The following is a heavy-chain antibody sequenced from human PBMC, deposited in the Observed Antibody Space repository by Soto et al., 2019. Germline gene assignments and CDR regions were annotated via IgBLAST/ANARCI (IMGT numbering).Heavy chain of an antibody. CDR2: VGSRNSET. V-gene: IGHV3-48*02. D-gene: IGHD2-2*02. CDR1: GFPFRSYS. CDR3: AREYTAWPLAYGLDV. Sequence: GGSLRLSCTATGFPFRSYSMNWVRQAPGKGLEWVSYVGSRNSETSCADSVKGRFTISRDNAKNSLYLQMDSLRDEDTAVYYCAREYTAWPLAYGLDVWGQGTTVTVSS. J-gene: IGHJ6*02.